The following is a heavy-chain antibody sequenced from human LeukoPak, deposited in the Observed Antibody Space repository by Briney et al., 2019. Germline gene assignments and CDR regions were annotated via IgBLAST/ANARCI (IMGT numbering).Heavy chain of an antibody. D-gene: IGHD2-21*02. CDR3: ARSAYCGGDCYSRGYYFDY. Sequence: GGSLRLSCAASGFTFSSYSMNWVRQAPGKGLEWVSSISSSSSYIYYADSVKGRFTISRDNAKNSLYLQMNSLRAEDMAVYYCARSAYCGGDCYSRGYYFDYWGQGTLVTVSS. CDR2: ISSSSSYI. V-gene: IGHV3-21*01. CDR1: GFTFSSYS. J-gene: IGHJ4*02.